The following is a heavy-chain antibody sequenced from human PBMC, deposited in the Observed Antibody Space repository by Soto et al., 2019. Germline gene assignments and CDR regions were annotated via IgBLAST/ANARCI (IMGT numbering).Heavy chain of an antibody. CDR2: ISQRGSA. D-gene: IGHD2-15*01. V-gene: IGHV4-4*02. Sequence: SLPLSLTCDVSGASISSVCWWRWVRQSPGKGLEWIGEISQRGSANYRPSLKSRVTMSLDTSKNQFSLRLTSVTAADTAIYYCAMLGRWTNFDYWGQGTQVTVSS. CDR3: AMLGRWTNFDY. CDR1: GASISSVCW. J-gene: IGHJ4*02.